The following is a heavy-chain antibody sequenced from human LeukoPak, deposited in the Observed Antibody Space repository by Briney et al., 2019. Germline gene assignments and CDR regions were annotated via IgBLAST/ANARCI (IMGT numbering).Heavy chain of an antibody. CDR1: GGSISSTNW. V-gene: IGHV4-4*02. D-gene: IGHD3-3*01. CDR3: AREGGFYRPLDY. Sequence: SETLSLTCGVSGGSISSTNWLTWIRQPPGKGLEWIGEVHLDGRTNYNPSLESRLTMSVDLSENHITLKLTSVTAADTAVYYCAREGGFYRPLDYTGQGTLVTVSS. J-gene: IGHJ4*02. CDR2: VHLDGRT.